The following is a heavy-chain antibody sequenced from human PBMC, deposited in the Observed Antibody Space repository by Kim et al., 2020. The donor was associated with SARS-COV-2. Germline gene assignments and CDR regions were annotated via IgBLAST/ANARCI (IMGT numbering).Heavy chain of an antibody. D-gene: IGHD1-7*01. J-gene: IGHJ3*02. CDR3: ARGLKLELGSFDI. Sequence: YAQKFQGRVTITRDTSTSTVYMELSSLRSEDTAVYYCARGLKLELGSFDIWGQGTMVTVSS. V-gene: IGHV1-46*01.